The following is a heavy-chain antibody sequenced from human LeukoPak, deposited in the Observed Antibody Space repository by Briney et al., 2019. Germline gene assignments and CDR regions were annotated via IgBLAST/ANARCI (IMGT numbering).Heavy chain of an antibody. V-gene: IGHV1-18*04. CDR2: ISAYNGNT. Sequence: ASVKVSCKASGYTFTSYGINWVRQAPGQGLEWMGWISAYNGNTNYAQKYQGRVTMTTDTSTSTAYMEVRSLRSDDTAVYYCARARLVRGWFDSWGQGTLVTDSS. CDR3: ARARLVRGWFDS. D-gene: IGHD2-2*01. CDR1: GYTFTSYG. J-gene: IGHJ5*01.